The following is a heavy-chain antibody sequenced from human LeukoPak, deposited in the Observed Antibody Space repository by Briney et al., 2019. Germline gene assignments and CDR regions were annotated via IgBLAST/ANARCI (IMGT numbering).Heavy chain of an antibody. D-gene: IGHD3-10*01. J-gene: IGHJ6*03. CDR3: ARGEGITMVRGVLGYWYYYMDV. CDR2: IYPSGGST. V-gene: IGHV1-46*01. CDR1: GYTFTSYY. Sequence: GASVKVSCKASGYTFTSYYMHWVRQAPGQGLEWVGIIYPSGGSTSYAQKFQGRVTMTRDTSTSTVYMELSSLRSEDTAVYYCARGEGITMVRGVLGYWYYYMDVWGKGTTVTVSS.